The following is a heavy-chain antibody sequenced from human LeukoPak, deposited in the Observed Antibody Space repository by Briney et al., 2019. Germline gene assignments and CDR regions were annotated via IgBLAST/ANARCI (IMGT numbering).Heavy chain of an antibody. CDR3: ARAEYSSSSSPFDY. J-gene: IGHJ4*02. CDR2: ISSRSSTI. CDR1: GFTFSNFD. Sequence: PGGSLRLSCAASGFTFSNFDMNWVRQAPGKGLEWVSYISSRSSTIYYADSVKGRFTISRDNAKNSLYLQMNSLRAEDTAVYYCARAEYSSSSSPFDYWGQGTLVTVSS. V-gene: IGHV3-48*01. D-gene: IGHD6-6*01.